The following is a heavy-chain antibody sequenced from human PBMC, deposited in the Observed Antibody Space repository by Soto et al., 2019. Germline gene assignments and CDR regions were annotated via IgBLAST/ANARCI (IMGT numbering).Heavy chain of an antibody. CDR3: ARVYYEPGYCRSTSCYTGYNWFDH. CDR1: GYTFTSYY. D-gene: IGHD2-2*02. CDR2: INPSGGST. J-gene: IGHJ5*02. V-gene: IGHV1-46*01. Sequence: XSVKVSCKASGYTFTSYYMHWVRQAPGQSLEWMGIINPSGGSTSYAQKFQGRVTMTRDTSTSTFYMELSSLRSEDTAVYYCARVYYEPGYCRSTSCYTGYNWFDHWGQGTLVTVSS.